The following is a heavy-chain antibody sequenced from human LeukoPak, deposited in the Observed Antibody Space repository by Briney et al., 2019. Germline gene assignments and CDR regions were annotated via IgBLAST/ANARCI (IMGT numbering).Heavy chain of an antibody. J-gene: IGHJ3*02. CDR1: GGSISSGDYY. Sequence: SQTLSLTCTVSGGSISSGDYYWSWIRQPPGKGLEWIGYIYYSGSTNLNPSLKSRVTISLDTSKNQFSLHLTSVTAADTALYYCARYCSTSRCSNSRAFDIWGQGTMVTVSS. V-gene: IGHV4-30-4*01. CDR2: IYYSGST. D-gene: IGHD2-2*01. CDR3: ARYCSTSRCSNSRAFDI.